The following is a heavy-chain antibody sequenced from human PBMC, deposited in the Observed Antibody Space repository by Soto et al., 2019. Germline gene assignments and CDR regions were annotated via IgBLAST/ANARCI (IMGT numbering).Heavy chain of an antibody. CDR3: ARGLSMFGVVSPMPVDY. Sequence: GASVKVSCKASGYTFTSYGISWVRQAPGQGLEWMGWISAYNGNTNYAQKLQGRVTMTTDTSTSTAYMELRSLRSDDTAVYYCARGLSMFGVVSPMPVDYWGQGTLVTVSS. J-gene: IGHJ4*02. D-gene: IGHD3-3*01. V-gene: IGHV1-18*01. CDR1: GYTFTSYG. CDR2: ISAYNGNT.